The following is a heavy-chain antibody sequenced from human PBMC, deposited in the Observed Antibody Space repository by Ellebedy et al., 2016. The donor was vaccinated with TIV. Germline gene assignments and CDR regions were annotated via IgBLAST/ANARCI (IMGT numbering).Heavy chain of an antibody. D-gene: IGHD2-15*01. CDR2: INTGNGNT. CDR1: EYSLSIYT. CDR3: AGGPPDIVLLQNYGMDV. V-gene: IGHV1-3*04. J-gene: IGHJ6*02. Sequence: AASVKVSCKASEYSLSIYTIHWVRQAPGQRLEWMGWINTGNGNTKYSQKFQGRVTITRDTAARTVYMELSSLRSEDTADYYCAGGPPDIVLLQNYGMDVWGQGTAVTISS.